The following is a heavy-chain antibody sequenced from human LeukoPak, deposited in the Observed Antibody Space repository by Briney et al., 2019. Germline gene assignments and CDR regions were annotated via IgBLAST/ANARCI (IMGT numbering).Heavy chain of an antibody. CDR3: ATHSPVDEYYYYYMEV. D-gene: IGHD2/OR15-2a*01. Sequence: GASVKVSCKASGGTFSSYAISWVRQAPGQGLEWMGRIIPILGIANYAQKFQGRVTLTTDEAATTACMELSSLRSEDTAVYYCATHSPVDEYYYYYMEVWGKGTTVTVSS. CDR2: IIPILGIA. CDR1: GGTFSSYA. J-gene: IGHJ6*03. V-gene: IGHV1-69*04.